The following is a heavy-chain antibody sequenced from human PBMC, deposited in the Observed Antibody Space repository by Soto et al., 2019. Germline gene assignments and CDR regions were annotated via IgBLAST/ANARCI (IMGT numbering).Heavy chain of an antibody. CDR1: GGSISRYY. CDR2: IYYSGST. V-gene: IGHV4-59*01. Sequence: PPETLPLTCTVSGGSISRYYWSWIRQPPGKGLEWIGYIYYSGSTNYNPSLKSRVTISVDTSKNQFSLKLSSVTAADTAVYYCARDQGYDFWSGYYPHDGMAVRGRGSTVT. CDR3: ARDQGYDFWSGYYPHDGMAV. J-gene: IGHJ6*02. D-gene: IGHD3-3*01.